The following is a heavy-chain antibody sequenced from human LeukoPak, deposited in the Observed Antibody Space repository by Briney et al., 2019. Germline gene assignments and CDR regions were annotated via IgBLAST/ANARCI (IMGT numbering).Heavy chain of an antibody. CDR2: IYTSGTT. CDR3: ARIHWTSTMIVDHDAFDI. D-gene: IGHD3-22*01. CDR1: GGSISSGGYY. Sequence: SETLSLTCSVSGGSISSGGYYWSWIRQPAGKGLEWIGRIYTSGTTNYNPSFKSRVTISVDTSKNQFSLKLSSVTAADTAVYYCARIHWTSTMIVDHDAFDIWGQGTMVTVSS. J-gene: IGHJ3*02. V-gene: IGHV4-61*02.